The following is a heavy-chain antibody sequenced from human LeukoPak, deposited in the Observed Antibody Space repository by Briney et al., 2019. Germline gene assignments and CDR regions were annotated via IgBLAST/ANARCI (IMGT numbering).Heavy chain of an antibody. D-gene: IGHD3-10*01. V-gene: IGHV3-21*04. CDR3: AKEYGSGSYPGAFDY. CDR1: GFTFSSYN. CDR2: ISTTSSHI. J-gene: IGHJ4*02. Sequence: GGSLRLSCAASGFTFSSYNINWVRQAPGKGLEWVSFISTTSSHIYYADSVKGRFTISRDNSKSTLYLQMSSLRAEDTAIYYCAKEYGSGSYPGAFDYWGQGTLVTVSS.